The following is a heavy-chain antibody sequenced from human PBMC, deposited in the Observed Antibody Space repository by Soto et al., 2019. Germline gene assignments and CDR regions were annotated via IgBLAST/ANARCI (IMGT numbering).Heavy chain of an antibody. CDR1: GYTFTSYA. J-gene: IGHJ4*02. CDR2: INAGNGNT. Sequence: QVQLVQSGAEVKKPGASVKVSCKASGYTFTSYAMHWVRQAPGQRLEWMGWINAGNGNTKYSQKFQGRVTITRDTSASTAYMELSSLRSEDKAVYYCARDVSSGWFYFDYWGQGTLVTVSS. D-gene: IGHD6-19*01. CDR3: ARDVSSGWFYFDY. V-gene: IGHV1-3*01.